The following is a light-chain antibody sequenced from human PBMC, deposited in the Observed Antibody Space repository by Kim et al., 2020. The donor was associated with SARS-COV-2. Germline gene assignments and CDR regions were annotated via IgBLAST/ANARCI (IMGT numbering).Light chain of an antibody. J-gene: IGKJ1*01. CDR2: KAS. V-gene: IGKV1-5*03. CDR3: QQYYDYPWT. CDR1: QSSSNW. Sequence: ASVGDRVTITCRASQSSSNWLAWYQQKPGKAPKLLISKASSLQSGVTSRFSGSGSGTEFTLTSSRLQPDDFANYYCQQYYDYPWTFGQGTKVDIK.